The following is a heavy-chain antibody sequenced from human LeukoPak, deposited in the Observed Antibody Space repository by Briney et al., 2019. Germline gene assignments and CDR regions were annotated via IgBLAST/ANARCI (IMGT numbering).Heavy chain of an antibody. CDR3: AREGGYGGYSNFDY. J-gene: IGHJ4*02. Sequence: GGSLRLSRAASGFTFSSYWMHWVRQAPGKGLVWVSRINSDGSSTNYADSVKGRFTISRDNAKNTLYLQMNSLRAEDTAVYYCAREGGYGGYSNFDYWGQGTLVTVSS. V-gene: IGHV3-74*01. D-gene: IGHD5-12*01. CDR1: GFTFSSYW. CDR2: INSDGSST.